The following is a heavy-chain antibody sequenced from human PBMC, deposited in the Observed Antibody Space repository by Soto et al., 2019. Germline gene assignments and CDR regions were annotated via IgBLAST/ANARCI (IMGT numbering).Heavy chain of an antibody. CDR2: INQSGGT. CDR3: TIRTPGSGYYRYFDY. V-gene: IGHV4-34*01. D-gene: IGHD5-12*01. Sequence: PSETLSLTCAFHGGSFSTYYWSWIRQPPGKGLEWIGEINQSGGTNYNPSLKSRVTLSVDTSKNQFSLKLNSVTAADTAVYYCTIRTPGSGYYRYFDYWGQGPLVTVSS. J-gene: IGHJ4*02. CDR1: GGSFSTYY.